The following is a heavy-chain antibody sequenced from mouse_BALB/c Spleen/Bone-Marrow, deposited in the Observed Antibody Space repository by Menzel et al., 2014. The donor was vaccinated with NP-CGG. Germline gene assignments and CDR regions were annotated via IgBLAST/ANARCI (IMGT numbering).Heavy chain of an antibody. Sequence: EVKVEESGPTLVKPSQTLSLTCSVTGDSITSGYWNWIRKFPGNKLEYMGYISYSGSTYYSPSLKSRISITRDTSKNQYFLQLNSVTTEDTATYYCATYDGYYFDYWGQGTTLTVSS. CDR2: ISYSGST. V-gene: IGHV3-8*02. CDR1: GDSITSGY. D-gene: IGHD2-3*01. CDR3: ATYDGYYFDY. J-gene: IGHJ2*01.